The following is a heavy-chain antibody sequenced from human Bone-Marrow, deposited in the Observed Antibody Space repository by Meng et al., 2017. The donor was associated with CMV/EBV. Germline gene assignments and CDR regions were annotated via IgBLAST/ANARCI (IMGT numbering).Heavy chain of an antibody. J-gene: IGHJ3*02. D-gene: IGHD2-2*01. CDR2: INPSGGST. CDR3: ARGWCSSTSCYHGDDAFDI. Sequence: ASVKVSCKASGYTFTSYYMHWVRQAPGQGLEWMGIINPSGGSTSYAQKFQGRVTMTRDTSTSTVYMELSSLRSEDTAVYYCARGWCSSTSCYHGDDAFDIWGQGTMVTVSS. CDR1: GYTFTSYY. V-gene: IGHV1-46*01.